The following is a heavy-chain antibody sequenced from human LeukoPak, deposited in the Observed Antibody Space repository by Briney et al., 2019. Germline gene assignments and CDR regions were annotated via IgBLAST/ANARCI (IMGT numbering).Heavy chain of an antibody. CDR2: IDWSGEAT. V-gene: IGHV3-20*04. Sequence: GGSLRLSCVASTLNIADYGMSWVRQAPGKGLEWVSGIDWSGEATSYSDSVKGRFTISRDNAKNSLYLQMTSLRAEDTAVYYCARDLSATWYSLVYWGQGTLVTVSS. CDR1: TLNIADYG. J-gene: IGHJ4*02. CDR3: ARDLSATWYSLVY. D-gene: IGHD2-21*02.